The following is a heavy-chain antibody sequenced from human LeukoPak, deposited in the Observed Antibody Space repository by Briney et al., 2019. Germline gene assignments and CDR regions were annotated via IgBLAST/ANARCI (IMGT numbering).Heavy chain of an antibody. V-gene: IGHV3-43*02. CDR1: GVACRVVA. CDR2: ISGDGVST. J-gene: IGHJ4*02. CDR3: ARESGKFDY. Sequence: GGGLRLSYVGSGVACRVVAMHWVRGAPEQGQEWGSRISGDGVSTFFADSVKRRFSISRDNSKNSLFLEMRSLRTEDTAMYFCARESGKFDYWGQGNLVAVSS.